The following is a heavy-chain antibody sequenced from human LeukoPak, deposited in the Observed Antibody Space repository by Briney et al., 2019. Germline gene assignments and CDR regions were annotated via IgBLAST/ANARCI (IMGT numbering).Heavy chain of an antibody. Sequence: SETLSLTCAVYGGSFSSYYWSWIRQPPGKGLEWIGYIYYSGSTNYNPSLKSRVTISVDTSKNQFSLKLSSVTAADTAVYYCAASDYRWFDPWGQGTLVTVSS. CDR1: GGSFSSYY. J-gene: IGHJ5*02. CDR3: AASDYRWFDP. CDR2: IYYSGST. V-gene: IGHV4-59*08. D-gene: IGHD4-4*01.